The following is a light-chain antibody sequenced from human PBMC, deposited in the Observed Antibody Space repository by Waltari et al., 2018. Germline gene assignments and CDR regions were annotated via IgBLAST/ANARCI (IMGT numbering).Light chain of an antibody. Sequence: QPVVTQQPSATGTPGQRVTISCYGSSHKIGGNHVYWYQQFPGMAPKLLIYKNSQRPSGVPDRFSGSKSGTSASLAISGLRSEDEAQYYCAAWDDGLSGPAFGGGTKLTVL. CDR2: KNS. V-gene: IGLV1-47*01. CDR1: SHKIGGNH. CDR3: AAWDDGLSGPA. J-gene: IGLJ3*02.